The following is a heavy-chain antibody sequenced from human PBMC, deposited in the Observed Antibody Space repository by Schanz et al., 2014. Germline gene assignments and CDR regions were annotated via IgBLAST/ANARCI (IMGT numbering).Heavy chain of an antibody. Sequence: EVHLVESGGGLVQPGGSLRLSCAASGFTFSGYSMNWVRQAPGKGLEWVSAISGSGGSTYYADSVKGRFTISRDNSKNTLFLQMSSLRADDTAVYYCAKAADWPVTRFDPWGQGTLVTVSS. D-gene: IGHD3-9*01. CDR3: AKAADWPVTRFDP. CDR1: GFTFSGYS. J-gene: IGHJ5*02. V-gene: IGHV3-23*04. CDR2: ISGSGGST.